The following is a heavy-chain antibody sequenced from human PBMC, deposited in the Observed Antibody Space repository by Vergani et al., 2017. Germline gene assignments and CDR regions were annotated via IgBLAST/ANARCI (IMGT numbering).Heavy chain of an antibody. J-gene: IGHJ5*02. Sequence: QLQLQESGPGLVKPSATLSLTCSVSGASIRSSNYYWGWIRQPPGKGLELIASIYYSGSTYYNPSFKSRVTISVDTSKNQFSLKLSSVTAADTAVYFCARHSTVEWLVKLGWIDPWGQGILVTVSS. V-gene: IGHV4-39*01. D-gene: IGHD6-19*01. CDR2: IYYSGST. CDR3: ARHSTVEWLVKLGWIDP. CDR1: GASIRSSNYY.